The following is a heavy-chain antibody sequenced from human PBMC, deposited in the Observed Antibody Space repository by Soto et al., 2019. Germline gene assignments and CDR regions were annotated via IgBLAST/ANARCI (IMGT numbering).Heavy chain of an antibody. CDR3: ARCGGDCYSYPNFDY. J-gene: IGHJ4*02. CDR2: IYYSGST. V-gene: IGHV4-59*01. Sequence: SETLSLTCTVSGGSISSYYWSWIRQPPGKGLEWIGYIYYSGSTNYNPSLKSRVTISVDTSKNQFSLKLSSVTAADTAVYYCARCGGDCYSYPNFDYWGQGTLVTVS. D-gene: IGHD2-21*02. CDR1: GGSISSYY.